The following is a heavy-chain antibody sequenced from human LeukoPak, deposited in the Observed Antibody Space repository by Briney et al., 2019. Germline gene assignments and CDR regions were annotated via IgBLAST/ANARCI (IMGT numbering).Heavy chain of an antibody. CDR2: IHYSGLT. J-gene: IGHJ4*02. CDR3: ARDPPEDEWNSFDY. CDR1: GGSVSGYY. D-gene: IGHD3-3*01. Sequence: SETPSLTCTVSGGSVSGYYWNWIRQPPGKGLEWIGFIHYSGLTVYSPSLQSRVTMSVDTSRNQFSLELRSVSAADTALYYCARDPPEDEWNSFDYWGQGTLVTVSS. V-gene: IGHV4-59*02.